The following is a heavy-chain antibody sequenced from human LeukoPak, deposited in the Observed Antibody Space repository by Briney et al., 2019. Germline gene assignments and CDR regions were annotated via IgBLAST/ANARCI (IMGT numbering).Heavy chain of an antibody. CDR2: IDTGLNT. CDR1: GFTVINYY. V-gene: IGHV3-53*01. Sequence: GGSLRLSCAASGFTVINYYMSWLRQAPGKGLEWVSIIDTGLNTYYTESVKGRFTISRDSSKNTLYLQMNSLRAEDTAMYYCARDLNYWGQGTLVTVSS. J-gene: IGHJ4*02. CDR3: ARDLNY.